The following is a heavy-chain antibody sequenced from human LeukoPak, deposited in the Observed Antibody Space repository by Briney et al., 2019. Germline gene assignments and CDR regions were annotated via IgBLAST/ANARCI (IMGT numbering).Heavy chain of an antibody. D-gene: IGHD3-22*01. CDR2: ISYEGSNK. CDR1: GFTFSSYA. J-gene: IGHJ4*02. V-gene: IGHV3-30*18. CDR3: AKGSTMHMIVVITEYYFDY. Sequence: GGSLRLSCAASGFTFSSYAMSWVRQAPGKGLEWVAVISYEGSNKYYADSVKGRFSISRDNSKNTLDLQMNSLRAEDTAAYYCAKGSTMHMIVVITEYYFDYWGRGTLVTVSS.